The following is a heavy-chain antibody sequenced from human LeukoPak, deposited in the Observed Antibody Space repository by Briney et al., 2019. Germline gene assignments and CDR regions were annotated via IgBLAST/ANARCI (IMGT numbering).Heavy chain of an antibody. V-gene: IGHV3-7*01. Sequence: GGSLRLSCAASGFTFSSYWMSWVRQAPGKGLEWVANIKQDGSEKYYVDSVKGRFTISRDNAMSSLYLQMNSLRAEDTAVYYCARWSHDSYGYYWISSWGQGTLVTVSS. J-gene: IGHJ5*02. D-gene: IGHD3-22*01. CDR1: GFTFSSYW. CDR2: IKQDGSEK. CDR3: ARWSHDSYGYYWISS.